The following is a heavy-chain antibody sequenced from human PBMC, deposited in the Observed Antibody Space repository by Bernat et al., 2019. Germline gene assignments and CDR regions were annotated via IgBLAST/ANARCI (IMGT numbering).Heavy chain of an antibody. Sequence: QVQLVESGGGVVQPGRSLRPSCAASGFTFSSYAMHCVRQAPGKGLEWVAVISYDGSNKYYSDSVKGRFTISRDNSKNTLYLQMNSLRAEDTAVYYCARAHDRSGYYSDFDYWGQGTLVTVSS. J-gene: IGHJ4*02. V-gene: IGHV3-30*01. CDR1: GFTFSSYA. CDR3: ARAHDRSGYYSDFDY. D-gene: IGHD3-9*01. CDR2: ISYDGSNK.